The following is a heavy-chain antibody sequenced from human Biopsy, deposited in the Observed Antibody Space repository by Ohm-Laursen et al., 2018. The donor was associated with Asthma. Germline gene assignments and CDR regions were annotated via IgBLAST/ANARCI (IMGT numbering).Heavy chain of an antibody. J-gene: IGHJ4*02. Sequence: SLRLSCAASGFTFSNYGMHWVRQAPGKGLEWVAVISFDGSNKDFADSVKGRFTISRDNSKNTMYLEMNSLRAEDTAVYYCAKDVFPGWELRRGPDYWGQGTVVIVSA. CDR1: GFTFSNYG. CDR2: ISFDGSNK. V-gene: IGHV3-30*18. D-gene: IGHD1-26*01. CDR3: AKDVFPGWELRRGPDY.